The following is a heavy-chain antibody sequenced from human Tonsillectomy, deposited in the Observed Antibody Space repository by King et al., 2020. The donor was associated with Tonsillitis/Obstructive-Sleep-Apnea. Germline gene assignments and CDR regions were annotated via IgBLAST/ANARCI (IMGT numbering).Heavy chain of an antibody. D-gene: IGHD5/OR15-5a*01. CDR1: GYTFSNYG. CDR3: VGDRRDTVSTISGDMDV. V-gene: IGHV1-18*01. CDR2: ISAYTGNT. Sequence: QVQLVESGAEVKKPGASVKVSCTASGYTFSNYGISWVRQAPGQGLEWMGWISAYTGNTKYAQKLQARVTMTTDTSTSTDYMNLRSMRSGDAAVYYCVGDRRDTVSTISGDMDVWGQGTTVTV. J-gene: IGHJ6*02.